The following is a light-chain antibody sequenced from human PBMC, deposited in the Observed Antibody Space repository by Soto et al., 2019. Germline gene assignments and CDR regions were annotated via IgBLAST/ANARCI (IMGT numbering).Light chain of an antibody. Sequence: MNNSPSALSSPERDRVTIACGASQSISSYLNWYQQKPGKAPKLLIYAASSLQSGVPSRFSGSGSGTDFTLTISSLQPEDFATYYCQQANSFPLTFGQGTLLEIK. V-gene: IGKV1-39*01. CDR1: QSISSY. CDR3: QQANSFPLT. CDR2: AAS. J-gene: IGKJ5*01.